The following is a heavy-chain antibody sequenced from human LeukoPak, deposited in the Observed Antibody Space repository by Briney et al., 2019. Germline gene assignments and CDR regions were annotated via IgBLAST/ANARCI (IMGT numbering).Heavy chain of an antibody. D-gene: IGHD3-10*01. Sequence: SETLSLTCAVYGGSFSGYYWSWIRQPPGKGLEWVGEINHSGSTNYNPSLKSRVTISGDKSKNQFSLQMSSVTAADMAVYYCARGLDDYGSGSLFYFDYWGQGTLVTVSS. CDR2: INHSGST. CDR3: ARGLDDYGSGSLFYFDY. V-gene: IGHV4-34*01. J-gene: IGHJ4*02. CDR1: GGSFSGYY.